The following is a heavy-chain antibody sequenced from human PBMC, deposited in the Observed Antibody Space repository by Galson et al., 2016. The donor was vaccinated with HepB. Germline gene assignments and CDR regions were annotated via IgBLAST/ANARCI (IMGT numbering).Heavy chain of an antibody. CDR2: ITAGGNTI. V-gene: IGHV3-48*02. CDR3: ARAGVAYETSGYFYGQLDY. D-gene: IGHD3-22*01. J-gene: IGHJ4*02. Sequence: ITAGGNTIYYADSVKGRFTISRDNAKSSLYLQMNSLRDDDTAVYFCARAGVAYETSGYFYGQLDYRGQGTLVIVSS.